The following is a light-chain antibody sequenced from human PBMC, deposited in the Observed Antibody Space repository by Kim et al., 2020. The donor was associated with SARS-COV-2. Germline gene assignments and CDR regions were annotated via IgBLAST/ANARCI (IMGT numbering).Light chain of an antibody. J-gene: IGLJ3*02. CDR2: KTT. CDR3: HLWHGDTWV. CDR1: PGPVTSGHY. Sequence: PGGTVTLTCASSPGPVTSGHYPHWFQQKPGQSPKTLIYKTTNKHSWTPARFSGSLLGGKAALTLSGVQTEDEADYYCHLWHGDTWVFGGGTQLTVL. V-gene: IGLV7-43*01.